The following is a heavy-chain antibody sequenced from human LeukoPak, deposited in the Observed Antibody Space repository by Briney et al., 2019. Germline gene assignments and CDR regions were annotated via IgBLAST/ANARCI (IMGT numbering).Heavy chain of an antibody. CDR3: ATGHKNSGSYYGTDY. D-gene: IGHD1-26*01. CDR1: GYTLTELS. CDR2: FDPEDGET. J-gene: IGHJ4*02. Sequence: ASVKVSCKVSGYTLTELSMHWVRQAPGKGLEWMGGFDPEDGETIYAQKFQGRVTMTEDTSTGTAYMELSSLRSEDTAVYYCATGHKNSGSYYGTDYWGQGTLVTVSS. V-gene: IGHV1-24*01.